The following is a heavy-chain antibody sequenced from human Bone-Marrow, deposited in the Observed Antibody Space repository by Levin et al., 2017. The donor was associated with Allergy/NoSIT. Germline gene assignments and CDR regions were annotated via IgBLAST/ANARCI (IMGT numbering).Heavy chain of an antibody. Sequence: SQTLSLTCAISGDSVSSNSAAWNWIRQSPSRGLEWLGRTYYRSKWYNDYAVSVKSRITFNPDTSKNQFSLQVNSVTPEDTAVYYCARDRGSSYGATFDYWGQGTLVTVSS. J-gene: IGHJ4*02. CDR3: ARDRGSSYGATFDY. D-gene: IGHD5-18*01. CDR1: GDSVSSNSAA. CDR2: TYYRSKWYN. V-gene: IGHV6-1*01.